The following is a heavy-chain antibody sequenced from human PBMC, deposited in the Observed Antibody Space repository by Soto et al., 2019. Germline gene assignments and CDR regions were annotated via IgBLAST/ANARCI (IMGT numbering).Heavy chain of an antibody. V-gene: IGHV3-30-3*01. CDR2: ISYDGSNK. J-gene: IGHJ5*02. Sequence: QVQLVESGGGVVQPGRSLRLSCAASGFTFSSYAMHWVRQAPGKGLEWVAVISYDGSNKNYADSVKGRFTISRDNSKNTLYLQMNSLRAEDTAVYYCARESGSDGFDPWGQGTLVTVSS. CDR3: ARESGSDGFDP. CDR1: GFTFSSYA. D-gene: IGHD1-26*01.